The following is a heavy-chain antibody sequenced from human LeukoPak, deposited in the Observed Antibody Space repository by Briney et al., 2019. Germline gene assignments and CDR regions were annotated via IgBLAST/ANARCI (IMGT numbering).Heavy chain of an antibody. J-gene: IGHJ6*03. CDR1: GGSISSGDYY. D-gene: IGHD3-22*01. V-gene: IGHV4-30-4*08. CDR3: ARDQEKYYYDSSGYRYYYYMDV. CDR2: IYYSGST. Sequence: SETLSLTCTVSGGSISSGDYYWRWIRQPPGKGLEWIGYIYYSGSTYYNPSLKSRVTISVDTSKNQFSLKLSSVTAADTAVYYCARDQEKYYYDSSGYRYYYYMDVWGKGTTVTVSS.